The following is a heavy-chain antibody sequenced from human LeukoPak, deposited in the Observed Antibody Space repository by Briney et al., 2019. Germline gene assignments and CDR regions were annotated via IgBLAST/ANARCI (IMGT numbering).Heavy chain of an antibody. D-gene: IGHD5-18*01. CDR3: AKGQLWFPFDY. V-gene: IGHV3-23*01. CDR1: GFTFSSYA. J-gene: IGHJ4*02. Sequence: GGSLRLSCAASGFTFSSYAISWVRQAPGKGLEWVSAISGRGGSTYYAESVKGRFTISRDNSKTPLYLQMNRLRAEDTAEYYCAKGQLWFPFDYWGQGTLVTVSS. CDR2: ISGRGGST.